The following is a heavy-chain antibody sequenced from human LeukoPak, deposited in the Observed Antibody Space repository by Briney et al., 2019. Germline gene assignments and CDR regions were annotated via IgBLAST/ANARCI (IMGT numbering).Heavy chain of an antibody. D-gene: IGHD2-2*01. J-gene: IGHJ4*02. V-gene: IGHV4-61*01. CDR2: IYYSGST. Sequence: SETLSLTCTVSGGSVSSGSYYWSWIRQPPGKGLEGIGYIYYSGSTNYNPSLKSRVTISVDTSKNQFSLKLSSVTAADTAVYYCARVEDCSSTSYYTFDYWGQGTLVTVSS. CDR3: ARVEDCSSTSYYTFDY. CDR1: GGSVSSGSYY.